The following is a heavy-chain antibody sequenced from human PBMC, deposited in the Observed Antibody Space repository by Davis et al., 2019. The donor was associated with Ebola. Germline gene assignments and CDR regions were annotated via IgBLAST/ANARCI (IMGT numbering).Heavy chain of an antibody. CDR1: GFSLSTSGMR. D-gene: IGHD6-13*01. CDR3: AHRHLGTYGSSWYA. J-gene: IGHJ5*02. CDR2: IDWDDDK. V-gene: IGHV2-70*12. Sequence: SGPTLVKPTQTLTLTCTFSGFSLSTSGMRVSWIRQPPGKALEWLARIDWDDDKFYSTSLKTRLTISKDTSKNQVVLTMTNMDPVDTATYYCAHRHLGTYGSSWYAWGRGTLVTVSP.